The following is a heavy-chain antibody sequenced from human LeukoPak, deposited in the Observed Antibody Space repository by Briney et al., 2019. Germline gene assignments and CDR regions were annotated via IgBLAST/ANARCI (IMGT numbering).Heavy chain of an antibody. CDR3: GYRGY. CDR1: GYSISSGYY. D-gene: IGHD4-11*01. CDR2: IYHSGST. J-gene: IGHJ4*02. Sequence: PSETLSLTCTVSGYSISSGYYWGWIRQPPGKGLEWIGRIYHSGSTYYNPSLKSRVTISVDTSKNQFSLKLSSVTAADTAVYYCGYRGYWGQGTLVTVSS. V-gene: IGHV4-38-2*02.